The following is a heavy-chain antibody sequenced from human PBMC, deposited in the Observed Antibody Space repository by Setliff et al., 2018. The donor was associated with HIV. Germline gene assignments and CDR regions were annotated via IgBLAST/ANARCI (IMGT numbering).Heavy chain of an antibody. CDR1: GFTFSYYA. J-gene: IGHJ3*02. Sequence: GGSLRLSCAASGFTFSYYAMSWVRQAPGKGLEWVSAISGGGGSTYYADSVKGRFTISRDNAKNSLYLQMNSLRAEDTAVYYCARGLGARDAFDIWGQGTMVTVSS. CDR3: ARGLGARDAFDI. V-gene: IGHV3-23*01. D-gene: IGHD1-26*01. CDR2: ISGGGGST.